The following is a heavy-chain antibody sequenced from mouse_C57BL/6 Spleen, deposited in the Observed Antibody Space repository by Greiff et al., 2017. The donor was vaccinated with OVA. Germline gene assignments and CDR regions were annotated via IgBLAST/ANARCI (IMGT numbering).Heavy chain of an antibody. J-gene: IGHJ4*01. CDR3: ARSTFTTERAMDY. CDR1: GFTFTDYY. Sequence: EVMLVESGGGLVQPGGSLSLSCAASGFTFTDYYMSWVRQPPGTALELLGFIRHKANGYTTEYSDMLKGRFTIARDNSQSILYLQMNALRAEDSATYYCARSTFTTERAMDYWGQGTSVTVSS. V-gene: IGHV7-3*01. D-gene: IGHD1-1*01. CDR2: IRHKANGYTT.